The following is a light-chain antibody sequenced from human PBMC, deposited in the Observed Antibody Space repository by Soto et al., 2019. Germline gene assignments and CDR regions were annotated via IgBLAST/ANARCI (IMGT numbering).Light chain of an antibody. V-gene: IGKV1-39*01. Sequence: DIQMTQSPSSLSASVGDRVTITCRASQSISSYLNGYQQKPGKAPKLLIYAASSLQSGVPSRFSGSGSGTDFTLTISSLQPEDFATYYCQQSYSTPPWTVGQGTDVEI. CDR1: QSISSY. CDR3: QQSYSTPPWT. CDR2: AAS. J-gene: IGKJ1*01.